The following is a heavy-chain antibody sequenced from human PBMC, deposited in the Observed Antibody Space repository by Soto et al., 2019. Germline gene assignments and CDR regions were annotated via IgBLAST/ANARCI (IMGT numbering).Heavy chain of an antibody. D-gene: IGHD6-19*01. CDR1: GFTFSSYA. Sequence: EVQLLDSGGGLIQPGGSLRLSCAASGFTFSSYAMGWFRQAPGKGLEWVSSISGTYGTHYADSVRGRFTISPDNSXXTLYLHMNSLRAEDTALYYCAKAYSTGWSEGYFDYWGQGTLVTVSS. V-gene: IGHV3-23*01. CDR2: ISGTYGT. J-gene: IGHJ4*02. CDR3: AKAYSTGWSEGYFDY.